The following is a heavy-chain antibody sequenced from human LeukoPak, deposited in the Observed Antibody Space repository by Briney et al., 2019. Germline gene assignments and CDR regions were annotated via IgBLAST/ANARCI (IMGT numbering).Heavy chain of an antibody. Sequence: SETLSLTCTVSGGSISSYYWSWLRQPPGKGLEWLGYIYYSGSTNYNPSLKSRVTISVDTSKNQFSLKLSSVAAADTAVYYCARGYCSSTSCYARRKFSWFDPWGQGTLVTVSS. D-gene: IGHD2-2*01. CDR1: GGSISSYY. J-gene: IGHJ5*02. V-gene: IGHV4-59*12. CDR2: IYYSGST. CDR3: ARGYCSSTSCYARRKFSWFDP.